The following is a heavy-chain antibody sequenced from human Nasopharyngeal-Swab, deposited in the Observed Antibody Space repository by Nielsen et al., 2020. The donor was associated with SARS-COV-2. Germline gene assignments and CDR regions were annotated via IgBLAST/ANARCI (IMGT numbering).Heavy chain of an antibody. CDR2: INSGGTTT. V-gene: IGHV3-23*01. D-gene: IGHD3-10*01. Sequence: GESLKISCAASGLTFSSYAMSWVRQAPGEGLEWVSGINSGGTTTFYADIVKGRFTISRDNSKNTLYLQLNSLKVEDTAVYYCASYGAGSYYSTGVYYWGQGTRVIVPS. CDR1: GLTFSSYA. J-gene: IGHJ4*02. CDR3: ASYGAGSYYSTGVYY.